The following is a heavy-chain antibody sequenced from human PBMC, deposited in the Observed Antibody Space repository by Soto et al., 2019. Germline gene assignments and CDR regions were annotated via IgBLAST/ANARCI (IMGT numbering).Heavy chain of an antibody. J-gene: IGHJ4*02. CDR2: SIPIFGTA. CDR3: ARAAIPLDTVTNPLYY. Sequence: QVQLVQSGAEVKKPGSSVKVSCKASGGTFSSYAISWLRQAPGQGLEWMGGSIPIFGTANYAQKFQGRVTITAYESTSTGYMELSSLRSEDTAVYYCARAAIPLDTVTNPLYYWGQGTLVTVSS. V-gene: IGHV1-69*12. D-gene: IGHD4-17*01. CDR1: GGTFSSYA.